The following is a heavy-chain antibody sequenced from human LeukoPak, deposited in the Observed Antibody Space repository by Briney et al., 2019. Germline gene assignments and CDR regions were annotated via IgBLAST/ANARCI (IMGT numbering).Heavy chain of an antibody. CDR2: IYTSGST. J-gene: IGHJ4*02. D-gene: IGHD3-10*01. V-gene: IGHV4-61*02. Sequence: SETLSLTCTVSGGSISSGSYYWSWIRQPAGKGLEWIGRIYTSGSTNYNPSLKSRVTISVDTSKNQFSLKLSSVTAADTAVYYCARHDGSSLPFDYWGQGTLVTVSS. CDR3: ARHDGSSLPFDY. CDR1: GGSISSGSYY.